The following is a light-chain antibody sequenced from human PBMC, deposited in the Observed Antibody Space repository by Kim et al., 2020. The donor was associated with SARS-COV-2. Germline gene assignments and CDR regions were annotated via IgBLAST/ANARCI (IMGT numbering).Light chain of an antibody. Sequence: ASVGDSVTIAFRASQDVSIFLAWFQQIPGEAPKSLIYASSSLRSGVPSHFSGSGSGTDFTLTISSLQPEDFATYYCQQYLSYPLTFGQGTKVDIK. CDR3: QQYLSYPLT. J-gene: IGKJ1*01. V-gene: IGKV1-16*02. CDR2: ASS. CDR1: QDVSIF.